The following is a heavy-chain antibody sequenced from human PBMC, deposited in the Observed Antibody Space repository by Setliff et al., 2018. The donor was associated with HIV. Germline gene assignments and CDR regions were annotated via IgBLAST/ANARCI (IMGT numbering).Heavy chain of an antibody. CDR2: IYTSGST. CDR1: GGSISSGSYY. CDR3: ACRYYDLWSNYYTGIPY. D-gene: IGHD3-3*01. J-gene: IGHJ4*02. V-gene: IGHV4-61*09. Sequence: PSETLSLTCTVSGGSISSGSYYWSWIRQPAGKGLEWIGHIYTSGSTNYNPSLKSRVTISVDTSKNQFSLKLSSVTAADTAVYYCACRYYDLWSNYYTGIPYWGQGALVTVSS.